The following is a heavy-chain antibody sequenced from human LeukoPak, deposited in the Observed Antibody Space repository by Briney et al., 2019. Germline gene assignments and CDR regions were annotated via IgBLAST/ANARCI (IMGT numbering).Heavy chain of an antibody. CDR1: GAALSEYY. J-gene: IGHJ4*02. V-gene: IGHV4-34*01. CDR2: VAHKGPTVYSPTLNR. Sequence: SETLSLTCAVYGAALSEYYWSWIRQSPGKGLEWLGEVAHKGPTVYSPTLNRKYNPSFKSRVTMSVDPSKNQFSLKLTSVTVADTATYYCVRQGTNSGYYLLDYWGQGHLVIVSS. CDR3: VRQGTNSGYYLLDY. D-gene: IGHD3-22*01.